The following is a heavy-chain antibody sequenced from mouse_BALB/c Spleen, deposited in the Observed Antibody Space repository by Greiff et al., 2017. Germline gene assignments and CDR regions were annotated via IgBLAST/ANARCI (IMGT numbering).Heavy chain of an antibody. CDR2: ISDGGSYT. CDR1: GFTFSDYY. Sequence: EVQLVESGGGLVKPGGSLKLSCAASGFTFSDYYMYWVRQTPEKRLEWVATISDGGSYTYYPDSVKGRFTISRDNAKNNLYLQMSSLKSEDTAMYYCARRDDYGDGGFAYWGQGTLVTVSA. J-gene: IGHJ3*01. CDR3: ARRDDYGDGGFAY. D-gene: IGHD2-4*01. V-gene: IGHV5-4*02.